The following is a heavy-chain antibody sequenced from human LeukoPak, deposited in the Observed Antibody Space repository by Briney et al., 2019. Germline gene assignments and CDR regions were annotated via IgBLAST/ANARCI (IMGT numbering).Heavy chain of an antibody. Sequence: SETLFLTCAVYGGSFSGYYWSWIRQPPGKGLGWIGEINHSGSTNYNPSLKSRVTISVDTSKNQFSLKLSSVTAADTAVYYCARDYPDSSGYPNNWFDPWGQGTLVTVSS. J-gene: IGHJ5*02. D-gene: IGHD3-22*01. CDR2: INHSGST. CDR1: GGSFSGYY. V-gene: IGHV4-34*01. CDR3: ARDYPDSSGYPNNWFDP.